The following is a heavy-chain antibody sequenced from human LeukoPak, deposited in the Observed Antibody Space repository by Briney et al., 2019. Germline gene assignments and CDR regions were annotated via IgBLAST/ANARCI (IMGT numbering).Heavy chain of an antibody. J-gene: IGHJ6*03. CDR2: IYYSGST. CDR3: ARGRAKQMTTVTDMDV. CDR1: GGSISGYY. V-gene: IGHV4-59*01. Sequence: SETLSLTCTVSGGSISGYYWSWIRQPPGKGLEWIGYIYYSGSTNYNPSLKSRVTISVDTSKNQFSLKLSSVTAADTAVYYCARGRAKQMTTVTDMDVWGKGTTVTVSS. D-gene: IGHD4-17*01.